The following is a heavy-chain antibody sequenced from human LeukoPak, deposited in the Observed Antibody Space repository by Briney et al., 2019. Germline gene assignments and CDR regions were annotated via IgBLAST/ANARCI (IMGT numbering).Heavy chain of an antibody. CDR3: ARATDYGDYVHFDY. D-gene: IGHD4-17*01. V-gene: IGHV3-21*01. J-gene: IGHJ4*02. CDR1: GFTFSSYS. CDR2: ISSSSSYI. Sequence: GGSLRLSCAASGFTFSSYSVNWVRQAPGKGLEWVSSISSSSSYIYYADSVKGRFTISRDNAKNSLYLQMSSLRAEDTAVYYCARATDYGDYVHFDYWGQGTLVTVSS.